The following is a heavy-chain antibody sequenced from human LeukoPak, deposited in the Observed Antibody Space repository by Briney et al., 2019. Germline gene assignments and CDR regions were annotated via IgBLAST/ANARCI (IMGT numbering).Heavy chain of an antibody. D-gene: IGHD6-19*01. CDR2: ISYDGSNK. J-gene: IGHJ4*02. V-gene: IGHV3-30*18. CDR3: AKVSQGYSSGWYGEEPDY. CDR1: GFTFSSYG. Sequence: QAGGSLRFSCAASGFTFSSYGMHWVRQAPGKGLEWVAVISYDGSNKYYADSVKGRFTISRDNSKNTLYLQMNSLRAEDTAVYYCAKVSQGYSSGWYGEEPDYWGQGTLVTVSS.